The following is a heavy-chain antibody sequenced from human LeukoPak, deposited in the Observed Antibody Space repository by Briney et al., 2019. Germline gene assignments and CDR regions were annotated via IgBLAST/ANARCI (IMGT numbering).Heavy chain of an antibody. CDR2: INHSGST. Sequence: SETLSLTCAVYGGSFSGYYWSWIRQPPGKGLEWIGEINHSGSTNYNPSLKSRVTISVDTSKNQFSLKLSSVTAADTAVYHCARGLDGYNDYWGQGTLVTVSS. D-gene: IGHD5-24*01. V-gene: IGHV4-34*01. J-gene: IGHJ4*02. CDR3: ARGLDGYNDY. CDR1: GGSFSGYY.